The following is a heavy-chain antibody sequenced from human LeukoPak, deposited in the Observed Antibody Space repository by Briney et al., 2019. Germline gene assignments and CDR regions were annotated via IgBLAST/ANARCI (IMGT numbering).Heavy chain of an antibody. CDR3: ATLVGALWFFDY. V-gene: IGHV1-24*01. D-gene: IGHD1-26*01. CDR1: GYTLTELS. J-gene: IGHJ4*02. Sequence: ASVKVSCKVSGYTLTELSMHWVRQAPGKGLEWMGGFDPEDGETIYAQKFQGRVTVTEDTSTDTAYMELSSLRSEDTAVYYCATLVGALWFFDYWGQGTLVTVSS. CDR2: FDPEDGET.